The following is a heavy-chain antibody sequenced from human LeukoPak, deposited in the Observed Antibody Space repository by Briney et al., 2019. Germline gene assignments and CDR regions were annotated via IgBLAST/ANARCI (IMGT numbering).Heavy chain of an antibody. J-gene: IGHJ6*03. V-gene: IGHV3-30*02. CDR1: GFTFNNFG. CDR2: IRYDGNNK. Sequence: GGSLRLSCVASGFTFNNFGIHWVRQAPGKGLEWVTFIRYDGNNKYYTDSVKGRFTISRDNSKNTLYLQMNILRPEDTAVYYCAKDSGRVRGVRRDYYYMDVWGKGTTVTISS. D-gene: IGHD3-10*01. CDR3: AKDSGRVRGVRRDYYYMDV.